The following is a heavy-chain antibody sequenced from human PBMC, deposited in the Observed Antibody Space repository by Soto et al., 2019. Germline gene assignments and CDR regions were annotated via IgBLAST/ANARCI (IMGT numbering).Heavy chain of an antibody. CDR1: GFTFSSYA. Sequence: GGSLRLSCAASGFTFSSYAMTWVRQAPGKGLEWVSTISGTGGNTYYADSVKGRFTISRDNSKNTVYLQMNSLRAEDTAVYYCVKAVYLLDFDYWGQGTLVTVSS. J-gene: IGHJ4*02. D-gene: IGHD1-20*01. V-gene: IGHV3-23*01. CDR2: ISGTGGNT. CDR3: VKAVYLLDFDY.